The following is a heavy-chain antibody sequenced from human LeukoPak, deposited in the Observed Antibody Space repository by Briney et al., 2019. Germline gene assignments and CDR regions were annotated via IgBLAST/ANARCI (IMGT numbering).Heavy chain of an antibody. CDR3: ARHGSGYDPSYYFDY. CDR2: IYYSGST. Sequence: SETLSLTCTVSGGSISSYYWSWIRQPPGKGLEWIGYIYYSGSTNYNPSLKSRVTISVDTSKNQISLKLSSVTAADTAVYYCARHGSGYDPSYYFDYWGQGTLVTVSS. D-gene: IGHD5-12*01. J-gene: IGHJ4*02. CDR1: GGSISSYY. V-gene: IGHV4-59*08.